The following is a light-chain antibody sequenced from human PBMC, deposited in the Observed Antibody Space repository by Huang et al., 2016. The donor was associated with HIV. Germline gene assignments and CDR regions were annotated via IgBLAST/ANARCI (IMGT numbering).Light chain of an antibody. J-gene: IGKJ4*01. V-gene: IGKV3-15*01. Sequence: IVLTQSPATLSVSPGERVTLSCRAKRSVSTHLAWYQQRPGQAPRLLIYGSSTRAPGIPARFSGSGSGTDFSLTISSLQSEDFALYYCHQYNNWLLSFGGGTRVDI. CDR2: GSS. CDR1: RSVSTH. CDR3: HQYNNWLLS.